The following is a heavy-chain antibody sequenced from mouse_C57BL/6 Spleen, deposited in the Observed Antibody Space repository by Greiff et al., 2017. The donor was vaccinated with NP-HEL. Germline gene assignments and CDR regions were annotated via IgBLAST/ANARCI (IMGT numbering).Heavy chain of an antibody. J-gene: IGHJ4*01. D-gene: IGHD4-1*01. CDR2: INPNNGGT. V-gene: IGHV1-26*01. CDR3: ALTGFYYAMDY. Sequence: EVQLQQSGPELVKPGASVKISCKASGYTFTDYYMNWVKQSHGKSLEWIGDINPNNGGTSYNQKFKGKATLTVDKSSSTAYMELRSLTSEDSAVYYCALTGFYYAMDYWGQGNSVTVSS. CDR1: GYTFTDYY.